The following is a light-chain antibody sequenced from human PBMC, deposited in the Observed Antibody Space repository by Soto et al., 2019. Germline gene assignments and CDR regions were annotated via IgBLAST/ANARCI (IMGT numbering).Light chain of an antibody. Sequence: QSVLTQPPSVSAAPGQRVTISCSGSNSNIAKNYVSWFQQLPGTAPKLLIYDNDKRPSGVPDRFSGSKSGTSATLGITGLQTGDEANYYCGTWDGSLRAGVFGGGTKLTVL. CDR3: GTWDGSLRAGV. J-gene: IGLJ2*01. CDR1: NSNIAKNY. CDR2: DND. V-gene: IGLV1-51*01.